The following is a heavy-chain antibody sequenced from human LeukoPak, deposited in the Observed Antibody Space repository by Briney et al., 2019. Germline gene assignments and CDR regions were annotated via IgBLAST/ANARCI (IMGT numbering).Heavy chain of an antibody. CDR1: GFTFSSYH. Sequence: PGGSLRLSCAASGFTFSSYHMHWVRQAPGKGLDWVAVISYDGNNGYYADSVKGRFTISRDTSKNTLYLQMSGLRAEDTAVYYCARVLHAYLQSSPLNYWGQGTLVTVSS. CDR3: ARVLHAYLQSSPLNY. D-gene: IGHD4-11*01. J-gene: IGHJ4*02. V-gene: IGHV3-30*19. CDR2: ISYDGNNG.